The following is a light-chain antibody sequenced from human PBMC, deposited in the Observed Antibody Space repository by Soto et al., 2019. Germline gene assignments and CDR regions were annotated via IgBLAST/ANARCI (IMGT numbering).Light chain of an antibody. V-gene: IGKV1-27*01. CDR1: LTVSDY. J-gene: IGKJ4*01. Sequence: DIELTQSPSSLSASLGERVTITCRASLTVSDYLAWYQHKPGQIPKLLIYGASSLPAGVPARFSGSGSGTDFTLTISSLQPEDFAAYYRQKYNSAPLTFGGGTKVDIK. CDR2: GAS. CDR3: QKYNSAPLT.